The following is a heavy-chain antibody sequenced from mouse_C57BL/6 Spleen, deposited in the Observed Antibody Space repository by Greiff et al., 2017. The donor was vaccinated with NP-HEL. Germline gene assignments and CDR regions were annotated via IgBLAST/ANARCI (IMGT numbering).Heavy chain of an antibody. CDR2: IDPSDSYT. J-gene: IGHJ2*01. D-gene: IGHD1-1*01. CDR1: GYTFTSYW. V-gene: IGHV1-69*01. Sequence: QVQLQQPGAELVMPEASVKLSCKASGYTFTSYWMHWVKQRPGQGLEWIGEIDPSDSYTNYNQKFKGKSTLTVDKSSSTAYMQLSSLTSEDSAVYYCALNYYGSSYGYWGQGTTLTVSS. CDR3: ALNYYGSSYGY.